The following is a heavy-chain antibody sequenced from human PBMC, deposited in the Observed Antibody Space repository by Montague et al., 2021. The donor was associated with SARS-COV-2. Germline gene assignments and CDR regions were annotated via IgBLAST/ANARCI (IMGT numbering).Heavy chain of an antibody. CDR2: NYSGGST. CDR1: GFTVSSNY. V-gene: IGHV3-53*04. CDR3: ARDHGSGWFTFDY. Sequence: SLRLSCAASGFTVSSNYMSWVRQAPGKGLEWVSVNYSGGSTYYADSVKGRFTISRHNSKNTLYLQMNSLRAEDTAVYYCARDHGSGWFTFDYWGQGTLVTVSS. D-gene: IGHD6-19*01. J-gene: IGHJ4*02.